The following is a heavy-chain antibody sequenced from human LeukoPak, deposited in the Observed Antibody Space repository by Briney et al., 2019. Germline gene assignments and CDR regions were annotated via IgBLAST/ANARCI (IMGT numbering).Heavy chain of an antibody. CDR2: INPNSGGT. J-gene: IGHJ4*02. V-gene: IGHV1-2*06. CDR1: GYTFTGYY. Sequence: ASVKVSCKASGYTFTGYYMHWVRQAPGQGLEWMGRINPNSGGTNYAQKFQGRVTMTTDTSTSTAYMELRSLRSDDTAVYYCARVNRWFGEYVDYWGQGTLVTVSS. D-gene: IGHD3-10*01. CDR3: ARVNRWFGEYVDY.